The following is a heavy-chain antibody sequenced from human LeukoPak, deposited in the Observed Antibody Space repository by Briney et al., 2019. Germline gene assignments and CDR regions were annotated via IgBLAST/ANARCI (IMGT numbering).Heavy chain of an antibody. CDR2: FYNSGST. CDR3: ARGYGMTMRY. CDR1: GDSISSYY. V-gene: IGHV4-59*12. D-gene: IGHD4/OR15-4a*01. J-gene: IGHJ4*02. Sequence: KPSETLSLTCTVPGDSISSYYWSWIRQPPGKGLEWIGHFYNSGSTNYNPSLKSRVTISVDTSKNQFSLKLSSVTAADTAVYYCARGYGMTMRYWGQGTLVTVSS.